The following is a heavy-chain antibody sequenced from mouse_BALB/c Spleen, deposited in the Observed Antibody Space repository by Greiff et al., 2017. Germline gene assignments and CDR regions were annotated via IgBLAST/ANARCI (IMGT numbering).Heavy chain of an antibody. D-gene: IGHD2-3*01. CDR2: IRNKANGYTT. V-gene: IGHV7-3*02. Sequence: EVKLMESGGGLVQPGGSLRLSCATSGFTFTDYYMSWVRQPPGKALEWLGFIRNKANGYTTEYSASVKGRFTISRDNSQSILYLQMNTLRAEDSATYYGERDTVYECYYWYFDVWGAGTTVTVSA. J-gene: IGHJ1*01. CDR1: GFTFTDYY. CDR3: ERDTVYECYYWYFDV.